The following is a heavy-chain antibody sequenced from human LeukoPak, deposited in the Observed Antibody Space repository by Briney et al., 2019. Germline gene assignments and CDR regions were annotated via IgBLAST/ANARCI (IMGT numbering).Heavy chain of an antibody. CDR3: ARSHYDILTGYYPHWFDP. D-gene: IGHD3-9*01. Sequence: LRLSCAASGFTFRSYAMHWVRPAPGKGLEWVAVISYDGSNKYYADSVKGRFTISRDNSKNTLYLQMNSLRAEDTAVYYCARSHYDILTGYYPHWFDPWGQGTLVTVSS. CDR2: ISYDGSNK. V-gene: IGHV3-30*04. J-gene: IGHJ5*02. CDR1: GFTFRSYA.